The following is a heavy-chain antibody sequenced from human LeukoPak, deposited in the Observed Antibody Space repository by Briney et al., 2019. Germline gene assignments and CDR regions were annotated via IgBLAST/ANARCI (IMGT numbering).Heavy chain of an antibody. CDR2: IWYDGSNK. J-gene: IGHJ6*03. CDR3: AKDGSRDYYYMDV. D-gene: IGHD5-12*01. Sequence: GGSLRLSCAASGFTFSSYGMHWVRQAPGKGLEWVAVIWYDGSNKYYADSVKGRSTISRDNSKNTLYLQMNSLRAEDTAVYYCAKDGSRDYYYMDVWGKGTTVTVSS. CDR1: GFTFSSYG. V-gene: IGHV3-33*06.